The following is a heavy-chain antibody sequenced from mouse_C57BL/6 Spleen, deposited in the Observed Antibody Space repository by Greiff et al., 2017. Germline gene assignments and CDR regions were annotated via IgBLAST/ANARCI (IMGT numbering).Heavy chain of an antibody. CDR3: AKNSITTVVAHWYFDV. J-gene: IGHJ1*03. CDR1: GFSLTSYG. D-gene: IGHD1-1*01. CDR2: IWRGGST. V-gene: IGHV2-5*01. Sequence: QVQLKESGPGLVQPSQSLSITCTVSGFSLTSYGVHWVRQSPGKGLEWLGVIWRGGSTDYNAAFMSRLSITKDNSKSQVFFKMNSLQADDTAIYYCAKNSITTVVAHWYFDVWGTGTTVTVSS.